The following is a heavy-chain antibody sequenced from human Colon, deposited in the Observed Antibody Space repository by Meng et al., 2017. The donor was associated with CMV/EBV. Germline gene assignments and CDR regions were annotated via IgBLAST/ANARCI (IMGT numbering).Heavy chain of an antibody. J-gene: IGHJ4*02. D-gene: IGHD2-8*01. CDR3: TRDQDTKHFDY. CDR2: INSDSTYI. V-gene: IGHV3-21*06. CDR1: GFTFNTYN. Sequence: GGPLRLSCAASGFTFNTYNMNWVRQAPGKGLEWVASINSDSTYIYYAESLQGRFTISRDNAKNSLYLQMNSLRVEDTAVYYCTRDQDTKHFDYWGQGTLVTVSS.